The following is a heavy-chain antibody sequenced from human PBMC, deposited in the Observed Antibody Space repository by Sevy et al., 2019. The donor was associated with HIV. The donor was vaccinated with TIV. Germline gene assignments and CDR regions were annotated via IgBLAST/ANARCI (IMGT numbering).Heavy chain of an antibody. D-gene: IGHD3-22*01. CDR3: AKGGGGHYDPDEIGYYFYYYNMDV. CDR1: GFSFDSYG. Sequence: GGSLRLSCAVSGFSFDSYGMTWVRQAPGKGLKWVSGISGSGTRTYYADSVKGRFIISRDNSKNTLYLQMNSLRSEDTAIYYWAKGGGGHYDPDEIGYYFYYYNMDVWGKGTTVTVSS. CDR2: ISGSGTRT. J-gene: IGHJ6*03. V-gene: IGHV3-23*01.